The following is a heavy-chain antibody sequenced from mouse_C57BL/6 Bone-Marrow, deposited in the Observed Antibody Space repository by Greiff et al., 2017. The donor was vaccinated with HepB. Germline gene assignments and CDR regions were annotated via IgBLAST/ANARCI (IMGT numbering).Heavy chain of an antibody. CDR1: GFTFSDYG. Sequence: EVQLVESGGGLVQPGGSLKLSCAASGFTFSDYGMAWVRQAPRKGPEWVAFISNLAYSIYYADTVTGRFTISRENAKNTLYLEMSSLRSEDTAMYYCARRGYYGTSYAMDYWGQGTSVTVSS. V-gene: IGHV5-15*04. CDR2: ISNLAYSI. D-gene: IGHD1-1*01. CDR3: ARRGYYGTSYAMDY. J-gene: IGHJ4*01.